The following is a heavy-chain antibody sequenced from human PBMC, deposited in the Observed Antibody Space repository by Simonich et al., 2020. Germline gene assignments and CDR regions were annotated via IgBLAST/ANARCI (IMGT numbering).Heavy chain of an antibody. J-gene: IGHJ3*02. CDR3: AREGLLLDAFDI. CDR2: ISYDGNNK. Sequence: QVQLVESGGVVVQPGRSLRLSCAASGFTFMSYAMHWVRQAPGKGLEWVAVISYDGNNKYYAEPVKGRFTISRDNSKNTLYLQMNSLRAEDTAVYYCAREGLLLDAFDIWGQGTMVTVSS. CDR1: GFTFMSYA. D-gene: IGHD2-15*01. V-gene: IGHV3-30*07.